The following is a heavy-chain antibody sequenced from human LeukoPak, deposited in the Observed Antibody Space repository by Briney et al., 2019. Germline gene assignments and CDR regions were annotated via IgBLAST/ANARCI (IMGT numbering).Heavy chain of an antibody. CDR2: IYTSGST. J-gene: IGHJ6*02. D-gene: IGHD2-2*01. CDR3: ARSDIVVVPAATHYYGMDV. V-gene: IGHV4-4*07. CDR1: GGSISSYY. Sequence: SETLSLTCTVSGGSISSYYWSWIRQPAGKGLEWIGRIYTSGSTNYNPSLKSRVTMSVDTSKNQFSLKLSSVTAADTAVYYCARSDIVVVPAATHYYGMDVWGQGTTVTVSS.